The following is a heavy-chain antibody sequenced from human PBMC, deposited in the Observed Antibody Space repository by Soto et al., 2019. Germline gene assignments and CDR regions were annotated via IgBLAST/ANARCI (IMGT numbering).Heavy chain of an antibody. J-gene: IGHJ4*02. CDR1: GFTFSGFG. CDR2: IWYDGSDK. V-gene: IGHV3-33*01. CDR3: AFGNLSYYFDY. Sequence: GGSLRLSCAASGFTFSGFGMSWVRQAPGKGLEWVAIIWYDGSDKYYADSVRGRFTISRDNSKHTLCLQMNSPRAEDTAVYHCAFGNLSYYFDYWGQGTPVTVSS. D-gene: IGHD3-16*01.